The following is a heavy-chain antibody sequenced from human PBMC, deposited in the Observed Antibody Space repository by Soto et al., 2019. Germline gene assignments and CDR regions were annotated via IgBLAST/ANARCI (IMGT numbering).Heavy chain of an antibody. Sequence: GESLKISRKGSGYSFTSYWISLVRQMPGKGPELMGRIDPSDSYTNYSPSFQGHVTISADKSISTAYLQWSSLKASDTAMYYCAREGSVDEDIVLIPPTYYYYYGMDVWGQGTTVTVSS. J-gene: IGHJ6*02. CDR3: AREGSVDEDIVLIPPTYYYYYGMDV. CDR1: GYSFTSYW. V-gene: IGHV5-10-1*01. CDR2: IDPSDSYT. D-gene: IGHD2-8*01.